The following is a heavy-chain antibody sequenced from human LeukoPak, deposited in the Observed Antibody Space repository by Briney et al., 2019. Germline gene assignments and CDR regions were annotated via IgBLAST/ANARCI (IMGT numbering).Heavy chain of an antibody. CDR3: ARDRGSSSWYSPQWFDP. D-gene: IGHD6-13*01. CDR2: IWYDGSNK. V-gene: IGHV3-33*01. CDR1: GFTFSSYG. J-gene: IGHJ5*02. Sequence: GGSLRLSCAAYGFTFSSYGMHWVRQAPGKGLEWEAVIWYDGSNKYYADSVKGRFTISRDNSKNTLYQQMNSLRAEDTAVYYCARDRGSSSWYSPQWFDPWGQGTLVTVSS.